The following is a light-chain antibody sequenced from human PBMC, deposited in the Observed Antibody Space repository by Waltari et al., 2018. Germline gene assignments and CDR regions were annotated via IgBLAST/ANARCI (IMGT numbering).Light chain of an antibody. V-gene: IGKV3D-20*02. CDR2: GAS. Sequence: DILLTQSPDTLSLYPGERATLSCRASQRVDSSHLAWYQQRPGQAPRLLIYGASSRATGLPDRFSGSGSGADFALTISSLEPDDFAVYYCQQRSNWPRTFGQGTKLEIK. CDR1: QRVDSSH. CDR3: QQRSNWPRT. J-gene: IGKJ2*01.